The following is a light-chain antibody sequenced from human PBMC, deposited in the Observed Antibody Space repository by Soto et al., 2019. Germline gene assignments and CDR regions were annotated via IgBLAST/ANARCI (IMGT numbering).Light chain of an antibody. CDR1: QSVSSSY. V-gene: IGKV3-20*01. CDR2: GAS. CDR3: QQYGSSLRT. J-gene: IGKJ4*01. Sequence: EIVLTQSPGTLSLSPGERATLSCRASQSVSSSYLAWYQQKPGQAPRLLIYGASSRATGIPDRFSGSGSGTDVTLTISRLEPEDCAVYYCQQYGSSLRTFGGGTKVEIK.